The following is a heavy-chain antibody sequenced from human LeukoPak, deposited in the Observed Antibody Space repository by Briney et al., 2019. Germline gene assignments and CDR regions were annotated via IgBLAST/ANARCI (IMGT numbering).Heavy chain of an antibody. CDR3: AAETYSYDSGGYYIPKGLVY. CDR2: IVVGSGNT. J-gene: IGHJ4*02. V-gene: IGHV1-58*02. Sequence: SVKVSCKASGFTFSSSTMQWVRQARGQRLEWIGWIVVGSGNTSYAQKFQERVTITRDMSTSTAYMELSSLRSEDTAAYYCAAETYSYDSGGYYIPKGLVYWGQGTLVTVSS. D-gene: IGHD3-22*01. CDR1: GFTFSSST.